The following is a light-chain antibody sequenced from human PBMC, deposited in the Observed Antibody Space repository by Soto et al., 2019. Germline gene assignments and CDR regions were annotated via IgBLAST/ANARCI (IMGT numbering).Light chain of an antibody. V-gene: IGLV2-8*01. J-gene: IGLJ2*01. CDR3: SSYAGSNIWV. Sequence: QSALTQPPSASGSPGQSVTISCTGTSGDVGGYNYVSWYQQHPGKAPKLMIYEVSKRPSGVPDRFSGSKSGNTASLTGSGLQAEDEADYYCSSYAGSNIWVFGGGTKLTVL. CDR2: EVS. CDR1: SGDVGGYNY.